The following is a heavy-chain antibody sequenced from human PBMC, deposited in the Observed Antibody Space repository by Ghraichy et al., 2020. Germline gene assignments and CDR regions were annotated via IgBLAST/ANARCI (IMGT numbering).Heavy chain of an antibody. CDR3: ARDDRDGSGYFFY. Sequence: GGSLRLSCAASGFTFSSYAMHWVRQAPGKGLEWVAVISYDGSNKYYADSVKGRFTISRDNSKNTLYLQMNSLRAEDTAVYYCARDDRDGSGYFFYWGQGTLVTVSS. CDR2: ISYDGSNK. D-gene: IGHD3-22*01. CDR1: GFTFSSYA. J-gene: IGHJ4*02. V-gene: IGHV3-30-3*01.